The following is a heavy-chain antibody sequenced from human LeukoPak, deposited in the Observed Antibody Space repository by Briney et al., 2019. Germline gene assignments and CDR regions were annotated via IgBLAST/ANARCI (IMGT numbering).Heavy chain of an antibody. CDR2: ISGSDDGT. J-gene: IGHJ4*02. D-gene: IGHD3-22*01. CDR1: GFTFSTYA. Sequence: GGSLRLSCAASGFTFSTYAMSWVRQIPGKGLEWVSAISGSDDGTYYTDSVKGRFTISRDNSKNTLYLQMNSLRAEDTAVYYCARRAGDYSHPYDYWGQGILVTVSS. V-gene: IGHV3-23*01. CDR3: ARRAGDYSHPYDY.